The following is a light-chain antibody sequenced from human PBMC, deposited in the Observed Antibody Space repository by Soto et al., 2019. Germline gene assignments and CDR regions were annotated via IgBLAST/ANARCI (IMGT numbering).Light chain of an antibody. V-gene: IGKV3-15*01. Sequence: EIVMTQSPATLSVSPGERATLSCRASQSVSSNLAWDQQKPGQAPRLLIYGASTRATGIPARFSGSGSGTEFTLTISSRQSEYFAVYYCQQYNNWPPWTFGQGNKVEIK. CDR1: QSVSSN. CDR2: GAS. J-gene: IGKJ1*01. CDR3: QQYNNWPPWT.